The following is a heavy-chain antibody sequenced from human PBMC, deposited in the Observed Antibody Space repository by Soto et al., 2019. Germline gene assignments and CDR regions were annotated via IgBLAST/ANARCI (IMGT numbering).Heavy chain of an antibody. CDR2: ISWNSGYI. J-gene: IGHJ6*02. CDR3: AKARAYSTGNYFYGMNV. CDR1: GFIFDDFA. V-gene: IGHV3-9*01. D-gene: IGHD1-1*01. Sequence: EVRLVESGGGLVQPGRSLRLSCAASGFIFDDFAMHWVRQVPGKGLEWVSGISWNSGYIGYAASVKGRFTISRDNSKRSLYLQMNSLTADDTALYYCAKARAYSTGNYFYGMNVLGQGTTVTVSS.